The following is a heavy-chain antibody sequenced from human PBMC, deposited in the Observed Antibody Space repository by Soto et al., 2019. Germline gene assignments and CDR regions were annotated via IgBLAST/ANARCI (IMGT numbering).Heavy chain of an antibody. J-gene: IGHJ3*02. CDR1: GDSVSSNSAA. CDR3: ASVWQQLVDAFDI. D-gene: IGHD6-13*01. CDR2: KYYRSKWYN. V-gene: IGHV6-1*01. Sequence: SQTLSLTCAIPGDSVSSNSAAWNWIRQSPSRGLEWLGRKYYRSKWYNDYAVSVKSRITINPDTSKNQFSLQLNSLTPEDTAVYYCASVWQQLVDAFDIWGQGTMFTVSS.